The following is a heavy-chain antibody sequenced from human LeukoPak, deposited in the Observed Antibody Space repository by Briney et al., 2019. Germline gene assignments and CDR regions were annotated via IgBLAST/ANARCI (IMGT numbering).Heavy chain of an antibody. J-gene: IGHJ6*03. CDR1: GGSFSGYY. Sequence: SETLSLTCAVYGGSFSGYYWTWIRQPPGQGLEWIGEVNHSGSTTYNPSLKSRVTISADTSKNQFSLNLNSVTAADTSVYYCARGPAYFMDVWGKGTTVAVSS. CDR2: VNHSGST. CDR3: ARGPAYFMDV. V-gene: IGHV4-34*01.